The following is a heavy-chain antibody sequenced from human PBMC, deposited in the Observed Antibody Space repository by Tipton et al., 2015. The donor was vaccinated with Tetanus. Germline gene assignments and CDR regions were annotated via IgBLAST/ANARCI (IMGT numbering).Heavy chain of an antibody. CDR1: GFSLSSYT. CDR2: ISSTSAYI. V-gene: IGHV3-21*01. CDR3: ASGSSLDY. Sequence: SLRLSCAVSGFSLSSYTMNWVRQAPGKGLEWVSSISSTSAYIYYADSLKGRFTISRDNAKNSIYLQMNSLRVEDTGVYFCASGSSLDYWGQGSLGTVSS. D-gene: IGHD6-6*01. J-gene: IGHJ4*02.